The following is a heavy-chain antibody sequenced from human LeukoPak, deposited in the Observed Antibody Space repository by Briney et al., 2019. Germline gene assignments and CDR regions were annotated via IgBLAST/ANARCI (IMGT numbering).Heavy chain of an antibody. CDR2: IKSKTDGGTI. CDR1: GFTLNNAW. Sequence: RAGGSLRLSCAASGFTLNNAWMSWVRQAPGKGLEWVGRIKSKTDGGTIDYAAPVKGRSTISRDDSKNTAYLQMNSLKTEDTAVYYCTGGTTVTTLDYWGQGTLVTVSS. D-gene: IGHD4-17*01. CDR3: TGGTTVTTLDY. V-gene: IGHV3-15*01. J-gene: IGHJ4*02.